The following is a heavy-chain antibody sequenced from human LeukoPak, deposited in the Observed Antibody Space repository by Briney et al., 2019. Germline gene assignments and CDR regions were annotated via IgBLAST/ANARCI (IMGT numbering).Heavy chain of an antibody. Sequence: GGSLRLSCAASGFTFSSYAMSWVRQAPGRGLEWVSAISGSGGSTYYADSVKGRFTISRDNSKNTLYLQMNSLRAEDTAVYYCASPYDILAGYLYYMDVWGKGTTVTVSS. CDR3: ASPYDILAGYLYYMDV. V-gene: IGHV3-23*01. CDR2: ISGSGGST. J-gene: IGHJ6*03. D-gene: IGHD3-9*01. CDR1: GFTFSSYA.